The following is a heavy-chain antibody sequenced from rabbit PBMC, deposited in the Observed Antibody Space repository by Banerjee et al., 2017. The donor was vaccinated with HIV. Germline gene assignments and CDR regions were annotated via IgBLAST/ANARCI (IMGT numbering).Heavy chain of an antibody. J-gene: IGHJ4*01. Sequence: QQQLEESGGDLVKPGASLTLTCTASGIDFSSYYRMCWVRQAPGRGLELIACIYTGSWGSPSYASWAEGRFTISKTSSTTATLQMTSLTAADTATYFCARAGDYDYTYGYAYGGDVSNLWGPGTLVTVS. CDR3: ARAGDYDYTYGYAYGGDVSNL. CDR2: IYTGSWGSP. D-gene: IGHD6-1*01. CDR1: GIDFSSYYR. V-gene: IGHV1S45*01.